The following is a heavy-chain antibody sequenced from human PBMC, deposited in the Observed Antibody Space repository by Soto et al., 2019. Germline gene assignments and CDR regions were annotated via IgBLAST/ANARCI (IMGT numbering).Heavy chain of an antibody. Sequence: ASVKVSCKASGYTFTSYYMNWVRQAPGQGLEWMGIINPSGGSTSYAQKFQGRVTMTRDTSTSTVYMELSSLRSEDTAVYYCATVVVAATPPYYYYGMDVWGQGTTVTVSS. CDR2: INPSGGST. CDR1: GYTFTSYY. V-gene: IGHV1-46*01. CDR3: ATVVVAATPPYYYYGMDV. D-gene: IGHD2-15*01. J-gene: IGHJ6*02.